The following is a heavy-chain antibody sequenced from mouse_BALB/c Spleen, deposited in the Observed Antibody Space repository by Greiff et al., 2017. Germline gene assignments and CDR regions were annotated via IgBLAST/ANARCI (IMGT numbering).Heavy chain of an antibody. CDR3: TRNWAWFAY. J-gene: IGHJ3*01. V-gene: IGHV1-15*01. CDR2: IDPETGGT. Sequence: QVQLQQSGAELVRPGASVTLSCKASGYTFTDYEMHWVKQTPVHGLEWIGAIDPETGGTAYNQKFKGKATLTADKSSSTAYMELRSLTSEDSAVYYCTRNWAWFAYWGQGTLVTVSA. CDR1: GYTFTDYE. D-gene: IGHD4-1*02.